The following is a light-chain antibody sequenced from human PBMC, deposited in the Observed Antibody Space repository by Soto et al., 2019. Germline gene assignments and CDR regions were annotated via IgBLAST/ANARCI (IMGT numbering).Light chain of an antibody. Sequence: ETVLTQSPATLSLSPGERATLSCRASRSISTYLAWYQQKPGQAPRLLIYDASNSATGIPARFSGSGSGTDFTLTISSLEPEDFAVYYCQQRSNWPPWTFGQGTKVDIK. CDR1: RSISTY. CDR3: QQRSNWPPWT. V-gene: IGKV3-11*01. CDR2: DAS. J-gene: IGKJ1*01.